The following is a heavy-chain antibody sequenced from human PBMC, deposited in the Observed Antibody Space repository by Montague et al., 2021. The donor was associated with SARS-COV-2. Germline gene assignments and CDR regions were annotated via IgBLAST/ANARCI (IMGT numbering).Heavy chain of an antibody. D-gene: IGHD1/OR15-1a*01. CDR2: GKT. Sequence: GKTYYHPSLKSRVTISIDTSKNHFSLRLSSVTAADSAVFYCARWGLNNVFDIWCLGTMITISS. V-gene: IGHV4-39*02. J-gene: IGHJ3*02. CDR3: ARWGLNNVFDI.